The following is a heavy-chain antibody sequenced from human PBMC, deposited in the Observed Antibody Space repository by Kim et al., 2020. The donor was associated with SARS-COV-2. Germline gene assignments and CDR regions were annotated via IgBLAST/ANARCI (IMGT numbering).Heavy chain of an antibody. CDR2: IYYSGST. CDR1: GGSISSYY. Sequence: SETLSLTCTVSGGSISSYYWSWIRQPPGKGLEWIGYIYYSGSTNYNPTLKSRGTISVDTSKNQFSLKLSSVTATDTAVNYCAGVSYYAFDIWGQGTMVTVSS. CDR3: AGVSYYAFDI. V-gene: IGHV4-59*01. J-gene: IGHJ3*02. D-gene: IGHD1-26*01.